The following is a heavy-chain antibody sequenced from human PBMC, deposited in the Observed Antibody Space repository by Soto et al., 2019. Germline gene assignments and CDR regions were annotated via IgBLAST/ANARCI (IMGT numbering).Heavy chain of an antibody. CDR2: IYHSGST. J-gene: IGHJ4*02. CDR1: GGSISSGGYS. D-gene: IGHD4-17*01. CDR3: ARSKTTVTTFDY. V-gene: IGHV4-30-2*01. Sequence: SETLSLTCTVSGGSISSGGYSWSWIRQPPGKGLEWIGYIYHSGSTYYNPSLKSRVTISVDRSKNQFSLKLSSVTAADTAVYYCARSKTTVTTFDYWGQGTLVTVSS.